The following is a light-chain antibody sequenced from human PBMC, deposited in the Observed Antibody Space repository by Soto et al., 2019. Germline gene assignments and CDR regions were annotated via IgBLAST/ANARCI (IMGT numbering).Light chain of an antibody. CDR3: QSYDSSLSGSGV. CDR2: SNS. V-gene: IGLV1-40*01. CDR1: SSNIGSNY. Sequence: QSVLTQPPSASGTPGQRVTISCSGSSSNIGSNYVYWYQQLPGTAPKLLIYSNSNRPSGVPDRFSGSKSGTSASLAITGLQAEDEADYYCQSYDSSLSGSGVFGGGTKLTVL. J-gene: IGLJ2*01.